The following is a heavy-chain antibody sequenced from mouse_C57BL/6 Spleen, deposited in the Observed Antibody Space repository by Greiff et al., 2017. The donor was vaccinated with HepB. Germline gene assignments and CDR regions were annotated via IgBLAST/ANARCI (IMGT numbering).Heavy chain of an antibody. J-gene: IGHJ3*01. CDR1: GYTFTSYW. CDR3: ARQDGPSWVAY. Sequence: QVQLQHPGAELVTPGASVKLSCKASGYTFTSYWMHWVKQRPGQGLEWIGMIHPNSGSTNYNEKFKSKATLTVDKSSSTAYMQLSSLTSEESAVYYCARQDGPSWVAYWGQGTLVTVSA. V-gene: IGHV1-64*01. CDR2: IHPNSGST. D-gene: IGHD2-3*01.